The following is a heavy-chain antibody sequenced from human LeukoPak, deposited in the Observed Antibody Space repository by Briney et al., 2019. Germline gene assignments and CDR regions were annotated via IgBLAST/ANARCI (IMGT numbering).Heavy chain of an antibody. CDR2: ISSSGSTI. CDR3: AKPRENSSGVGRYFDY. J-gene: IGHJ4*02. V-gene: IGHV3-48*03. Sequence: PGGSLRLSCAASGFTFSSYEMNWVRQAPGKGLEWVSYISSSGSTIYYADSVKGRFTISRDNAKNSLYLQMNSLRAEDTAVYYCAKPRENSSGVGRYFDYWGQGTLVTVSS. CDR1: GFTFSSYE. D-gene: IGHD6-19*01.